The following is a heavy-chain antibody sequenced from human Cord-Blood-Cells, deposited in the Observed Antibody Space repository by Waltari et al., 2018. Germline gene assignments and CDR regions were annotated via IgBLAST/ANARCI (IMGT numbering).Heavy chain of an antibody. D-gene: IGHD1-7*01. CDR1: GYIVTCCY. CDR2: INPNSGGT. CDR3: ARGPGTTSDFDY. Sequence: QVQLMPSRAEVKTTRDSVKVSCTVSGYIVTCCYMRCVGQAPGQGLEWMGWINPNSGGTNYAQKFQGWVTMTRDTSISTAYMELSRLRSDDTAVYYCARGPGTTSDFDYWGQGTLVTVSS. V-gene: IGHV1-2*04. J-gene: IGHJ4*02.